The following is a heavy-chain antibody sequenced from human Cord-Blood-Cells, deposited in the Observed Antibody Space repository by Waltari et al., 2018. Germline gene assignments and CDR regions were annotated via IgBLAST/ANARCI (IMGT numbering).Heavy chain of an antibody. D-gene: IGHD2-2*01. CDR3: ARDPCNSTSCYYFDY. J-gene: IGHJ4*02. CDR2: ISYDGSNK. Sequence: QVQLVESGGGVVQPGRSLRLSCAASGFTFSSYAMHWVRQAPGKGLEWVTVISYDGSNKYYADSVKGRFTISRDNSKNTLYLQMNSLRAEDTAVYYCARDPCNSTSCYYFDYWGQGTLVTVSS. CDR1: GFTFSSYA. V-gene: IGHV3-30*04.